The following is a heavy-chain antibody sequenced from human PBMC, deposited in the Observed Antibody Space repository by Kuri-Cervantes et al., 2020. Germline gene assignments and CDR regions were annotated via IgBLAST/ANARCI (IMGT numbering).Heavy chain of an antibody. CDR2: IKPDGSAE. CDR3: AIVAYGMDV. Sequence: GGSLRLSCAASGFTFSGFWMSWVRQVPGKGLEWVANIKPDGSAECSVASVKGRFTICRENAKNSMFLQMNSLRAEDTAVYYCAIVAYGMDVWGQGTTVTVSS. V-gene: IGHV3-7*01. CDR1: GFTFSGFW. J-gene: IGHJ6*01.